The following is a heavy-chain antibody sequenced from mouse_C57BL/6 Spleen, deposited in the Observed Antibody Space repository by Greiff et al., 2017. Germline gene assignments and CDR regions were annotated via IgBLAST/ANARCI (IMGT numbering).Heavy chain of an antibody. J-gene: IGHJ3*01. V-gene: IGHV1-7*01. CDR3: ARDSSGYVAY. CDR1: GYTFTSYW. D-gene: IGHD3-2*02. CDR2: INPSSGYT. Sequence: QVQLQQSGAELAQPGASVKLSCKASGYTFTSYWMHWVKQRPGQGLEWIGYINPSSGYTKYNQKFKDKATLPADKSASTAYMQLSSLTYEDASVYYCARDSSGYVAYWGQGTLVTVSA.